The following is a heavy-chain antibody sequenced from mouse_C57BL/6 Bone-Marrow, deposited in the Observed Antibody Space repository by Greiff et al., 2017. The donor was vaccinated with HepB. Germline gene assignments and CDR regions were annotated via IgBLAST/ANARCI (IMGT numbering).Heavy chain of an antibody. CDR3: ARRGDYYGSRYLDY. Sequence: QVQLQQPGAELVKPGASVKMSCKASGYTFTSYWITWVKQRPGQGLEWIGDIYPGSGSTNYNEKFKSKATLTVDTSYSTAYMQLSSLTSEDSAVYYCARRGDYYGSRYLDYWGQGTTLTVAS. V-gene: IGHV1-55*01. CDR1: GYTFTSYW. CDR2: IYPGSGST. J-gene: IGHJ2*01. D-gene: IGHD1-1*01.